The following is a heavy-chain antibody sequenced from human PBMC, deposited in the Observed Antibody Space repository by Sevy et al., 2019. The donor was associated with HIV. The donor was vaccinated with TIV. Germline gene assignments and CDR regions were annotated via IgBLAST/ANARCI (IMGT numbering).Heavy chain of an antibody. CDR3: ARHLLIAGAYYFDY. J-gene: IGHJ4*02. V-gene: IGHV4-39*01. Sequence: SETLSLTCTVSGGSISSSSYYWGWIRQPPGKGLEWIGSIYYSGITYSNPSLKSRVTISVDTSKNQFSLKLSSVTAADTAVYYCARHLLIAGAYYFDYWGQGTLVTVSS. CDR2: IYYSGIT. CDR1: GGSISSSSYY. D-gene: IGHD6-19*01.